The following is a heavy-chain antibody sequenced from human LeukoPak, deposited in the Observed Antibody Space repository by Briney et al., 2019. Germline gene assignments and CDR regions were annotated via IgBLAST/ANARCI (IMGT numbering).Heavy chain of an antibody. CDR3: ARDPYTAYAFDI. CDR2: IYHSGST. V-gene: IGHV4-4*02. CDR1: GGSISSSNW. Sequence: SGTLSLTCAVSGGSISSSNWWSWVRQPPGKGLEWIGEIYHSGSTNYNPSLQSRVTISVDKSKNQFSLKLSSVTAADTAVYYCARDPYTAYAFDIWGQGTMVTVSS. D-gene: IGHD5-18*01. J-gene: IGHJ3*02.